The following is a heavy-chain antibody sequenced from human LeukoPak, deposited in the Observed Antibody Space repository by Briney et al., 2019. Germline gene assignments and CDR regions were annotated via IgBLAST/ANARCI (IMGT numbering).Heavy chain of an antibody. CDR1: GFTFSSYG. J-gene: IGHJ6*04. CDR3: AKDVGPDETAKYYYGMDV. D-gene: IGHD5-18*01. CDR2: ISYDGSNK. V-gene: IGHV3-30*18. Sequence: PGGSLRLSCAASGFTFSSYGMHWVRQAPGKGLEWVAVISYDGSNKYYADPVKGRFTISRDNSKNTLYLQMNSLRAEDTAVYYCAKDVGPDETAKYYYGMDVWGKGTTVAVSS.